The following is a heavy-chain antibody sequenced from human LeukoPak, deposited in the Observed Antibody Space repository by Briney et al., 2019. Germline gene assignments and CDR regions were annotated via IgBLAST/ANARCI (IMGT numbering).Heavy chain of an antibody. D-gene: IGHD1-26*01. V-gene: IGHV3-21*01. Sequence: GGSLRLSCAASEFTFSNYTMTWVRQAPGMGLEWVSSISSMSSYIYYADSVKGRFTISRDNAKNSLYLQMNSLRAEDTAVYYCARDGGTYRRVPYYIDYWGQGTLLTVSS. CDR1: EFTFSNYT. CDR2: ISSMSSYI. CDR3: ARDGGTYRRVPYYIDY. J-gene: IGHJ4*02.